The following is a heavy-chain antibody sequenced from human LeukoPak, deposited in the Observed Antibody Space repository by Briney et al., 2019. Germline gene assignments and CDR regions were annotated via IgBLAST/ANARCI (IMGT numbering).Heavy chain of an antibody. D-gene: IGHD1-26*01. V-gene: IGHV3-30*18. Sequence: PGGSLRLSCAASGFTFSSYGMHWVRQAPGKGLEWVAVISYDGSNKYYADSVKGRFTISRDNSKNTLYLQMNSLRAEDTAVYYCAKGQTGGELGYGMDVWGQGTTVTVSS. CDR1: GFTFSSYG. CDR2: ISYDGSNK. J-gene: IGHJ6*02. CDR3: AKGQTGGELGYGMDV.